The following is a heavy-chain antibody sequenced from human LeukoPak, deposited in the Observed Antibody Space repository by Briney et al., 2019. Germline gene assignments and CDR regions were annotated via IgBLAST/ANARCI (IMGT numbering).Heavy chain of an antibody. V-gene: IGHV3-48*01. CDR3: ARDAGNSGYGCDL. Sequence: GGSLRLSCAASGFIFSQYSMNWVRQAPGKGLEWVSHIRSSSETFYADSVKGRFTISRDNARNSLYLQMNYLRGEDTAIYYCARDAGNSGYGCDLWGQGTLVTVSS. D-gene: IGHD5-12*01. CDR1: GFIFSQYS. J-gene: IGHJ5*02. CDR2: IRSSSET.